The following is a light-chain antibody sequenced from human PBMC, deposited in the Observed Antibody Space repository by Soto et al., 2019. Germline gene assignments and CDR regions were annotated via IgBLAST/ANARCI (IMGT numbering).Light chain of an antibody. Sequence: DIQMTQSPSSLSASVGDRVTITCRASQSISRHLNWYHQKPGKAPKLLNYAASSLQSGVPSRFSGSGSGTDFTLTISSLQPEDFAAYYCQQSYSTPHTFGQGTKLEIK. CDR1: QSISRH. V-gene: IGKV1-39*01. J-gene: IGKJ2*01. CDR2: AAS. CDR3: QQSYSTPHT.